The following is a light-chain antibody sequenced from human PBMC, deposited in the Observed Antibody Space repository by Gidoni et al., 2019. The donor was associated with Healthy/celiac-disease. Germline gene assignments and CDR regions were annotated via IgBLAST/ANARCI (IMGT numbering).Light chain of an antibody. CDR2: DAS. V-gene: IGKV1-33*01. CDR3: IQYVNLEYT. CDR1: PDISNY. J-gene: IGKJ2*01. Sequence: DIQMTQSPSPLSASVGDRVTITCQASPDISNYLNWYQQNPGKAPKLLIYDASNLETGVPSRFSGSGSGTDFTFTISSVQPEDIATYYCIQYVNLEYTFGQGTKLEIK.